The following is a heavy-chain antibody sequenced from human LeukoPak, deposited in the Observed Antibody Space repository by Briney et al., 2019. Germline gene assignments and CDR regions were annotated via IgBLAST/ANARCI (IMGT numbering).Heavy chain of an antibody. V-gene: IGHV3-30*19. J-gene: IGHJ4*02. CDR1: GFTFSSYG. D-gene: IGHD3-3*01. CDR3: ARDQGTIFGVVTGDFDY. Sequence: QAGGSLRLSCAASGFTFSSYGMHWVRQAPGKGLEWVAVISYDGSNKYYADSVKGRFTISRDNSKNTLYLQMNSLRTEDTAVYYCARDQGTIFGVVTGDFDYWGQGTLVTVSS. CDR2: ISYDGSNK.